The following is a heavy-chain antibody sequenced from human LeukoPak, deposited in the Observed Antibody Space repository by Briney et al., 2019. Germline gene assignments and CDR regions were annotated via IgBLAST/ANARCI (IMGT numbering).Heavy chain of an antibody. CDR2: TIPIFGTA. Sequence: TVKVSCKASGGTFSSYAISWVRQAPGQGLEWMGGTIPIFGTANYAQKFQGRVTITADESTSTAYMELSSLRSEDTAVYYCARDLGEGAFDIWGQGTMVTVSS. CDR3: ARDLGEGAFDI. D-gene: IGHD1-26*01. V-gene: IGHV1-69*01. CDR1: GGTFSSYA. J-gene: IGHJ3*02.